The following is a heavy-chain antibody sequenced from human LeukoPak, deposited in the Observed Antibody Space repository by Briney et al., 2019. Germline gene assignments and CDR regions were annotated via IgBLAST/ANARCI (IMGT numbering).Heavy chain of an antibody. Sequence: GSVTVSCKASGYTFTRYAMHWVRQAPGQRLEWMGWSKPGNVNTIYSQKFQGRVTTTRDTPATTAHTALSSLRTDDMAVYYCAISILYLYQLLCGWFYPCGQGTLFTVSS. CDR3: AISILYLYQLLCGWFYP. V-gene: IGHV1-3*02. D-gene: IGHD2-2*01. CDR1: GYTFTRYA. J-gene: IGHJ5*02. CDR2: SKPGNVNT.